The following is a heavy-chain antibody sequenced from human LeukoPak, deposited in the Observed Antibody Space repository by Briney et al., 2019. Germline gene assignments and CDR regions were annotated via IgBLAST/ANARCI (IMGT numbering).Heavy chain of an antibody. D-gene: IGHD4-23*01. CDR3: ARVDPDYGGNSGIDY. Sequence: TGGSLRLSCAASGFTFSSYSMNWVRQAPGKGLEWVSSISSSSSYIYYADSVKGRFTISRDNAKNSLYLQMNSLRAEDTAVYYCARVDPDYGGNSGIDYWGQGTLVTVSS. CDR2: ISSSSSYI. CDR1: GFTFSSYS. V-gene: IGHV3-21*01. J-gene: IGHJ4*02.